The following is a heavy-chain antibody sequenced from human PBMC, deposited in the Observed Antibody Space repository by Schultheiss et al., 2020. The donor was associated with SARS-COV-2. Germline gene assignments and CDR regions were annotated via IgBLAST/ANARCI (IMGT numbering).Heavy chain of an antibody. CDR1: GYTFTSYD. CDR3: ARGGEDGGYGGAYYYYGMDV. J-gene: IGHJ6*02. V-gene: IGHV1-8*02. Sequence: ASVKVSCKASGYTFTSYDINWVRQATGQGLEWMGWMNPNSGNTGYAQKFQGRVTMTRNTSISTAYMELSSLRSEDTAVYYCARGGEDGGYGGAYYYYGMDVWGQGTTVTVAS. CDR2: MNPNSGNT. D-gene: IGHD5-12*01.